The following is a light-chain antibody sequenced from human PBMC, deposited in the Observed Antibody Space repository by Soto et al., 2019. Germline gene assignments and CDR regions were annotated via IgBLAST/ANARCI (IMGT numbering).Light chain of an antibody. Sequence: EIVMTQSPATRSVSPLVIATLSFSASQSVGSNLAWYQQKPGQAPRLLMYGISRRATGIPDRFSGSGSGTDFTLTITRLEPEDFAVYYCQQYVTSSPRTFGQGTKVDIK. V-gene: IGKV3-20*01. CDR3: QQYVTSSPRT. CDR2: GIS. CDR1: QSVGSN. J-gene: IGKJ1*01.